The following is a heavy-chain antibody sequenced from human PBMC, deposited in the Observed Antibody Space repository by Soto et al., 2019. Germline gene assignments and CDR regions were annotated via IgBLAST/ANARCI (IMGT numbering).Heavy chain of an antibody. D-gene: IGHD6-13*01. CDR3: ARALSSAAGLYFDF. V-gene: IGHV4-4*07. J-gene: IGHJ4*02. CDR1: GGSISSYY. Sequence: SETLSLTCTVSGGSISSYYWSWIRQPAGKGMEWIGRIHTTDGTNYNPSLKSRVTMSIDTSNNQFSLKLSSLAAADTAVYYCARALSSAAGLYFDFWGQGTLVTVSS. CDR2: IHTTDGT.